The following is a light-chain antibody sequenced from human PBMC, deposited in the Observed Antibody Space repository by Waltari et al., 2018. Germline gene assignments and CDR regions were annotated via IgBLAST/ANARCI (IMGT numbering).Light chain of an antibody. Sequence: IQMTPSPPALSASVGDRVAITCRASQSISDYLHWYQQKPGKAPRVLIYTASSLQRGVPTRFSGSGSGTEFTLTISTLQPEDAATYYCQQSYSSPWTFGQGTKVEIK. V-gene: IGKV1-39*01. CDR1: QSISDY. CDR3: QQSYSSPWT. CDR2: TAS. J-gene: IGKJ1*01.